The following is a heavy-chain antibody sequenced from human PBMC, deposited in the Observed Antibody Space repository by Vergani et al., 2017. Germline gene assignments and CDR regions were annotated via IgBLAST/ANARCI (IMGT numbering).Heavy chain of an antibody. J-gene: IGHJ4*02. V-gene: IGHV3-30*02. CDR1: GFTLSNYD. Sequence: QVQLVESGGGVVQRGGSLRLSCATSGFTLSNYDMQWIRQGQGKGLEFVAFIQFDGSNQYYADTVKGRFTLSRDFSKNTLYLQMNSLGTDDTATYYCAKHFRGWGIDYWGQGTQVIVSS. CDR2: IQFDGSNQ. CDR3: AKHFRGWGIDY. D-gene: IGHD3-16*01.